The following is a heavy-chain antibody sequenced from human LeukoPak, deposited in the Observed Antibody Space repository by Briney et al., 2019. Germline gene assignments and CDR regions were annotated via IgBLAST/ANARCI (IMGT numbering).Heavy chain of an antibody. V-gene: IGHV4-59*01. CDR3: ARDHCSSTSCLGAFDI. J-gene: IGHJ3*02. Sequence: SETLSLTCTVSGGSISSYYWSWIRQPPGKGLEWIGYIYYSGSTNYNPSLKSRVTISVDTSKNQFSLKLSSVTAADTAVYYCARDHCSSTSCLGAFDIWGQGTMVTVSS. CDR2: IYYSGST. CDR1: GGSISSYY. D-gene: IGHD2-2*01.